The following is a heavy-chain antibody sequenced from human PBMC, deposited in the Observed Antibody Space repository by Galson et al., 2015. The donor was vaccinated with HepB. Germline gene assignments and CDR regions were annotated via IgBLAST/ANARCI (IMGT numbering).Heavy chain of an antibody. CDR1: GGSISSYY. CDR3: ASAYCGGDCYSYYYYMDV. V-gene: IGHV4-4*07. D-gene: IGHD2-21*01. J-gene: IGHJ6*03. CDR2: IYTSGST. Sequence: ETLSLTCTVSGGSISSYYWSWIRQPAGKGLEWIGRIYTSGSTNYNPSLKSRVTMSVDTSKNQFSLKLSSVTAADTAVYYCASAYCGGDCYSYYYYMDVWGKGTTVTVSS.